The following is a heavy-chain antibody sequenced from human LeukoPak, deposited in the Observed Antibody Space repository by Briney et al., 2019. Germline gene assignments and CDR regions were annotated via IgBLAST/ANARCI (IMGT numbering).Heavy chain of an antibody. D-gene: IGHD3-22*01. Sequence: PGGSLRLSCAASGFTFDDYGMTWVRQVPGKGLEWVSGISRNGGSTGYADSVKGRFTISRDNAKNTLHLQMNSLRAEDTAVYYCARGDSRGYYYTSGFDPWGQGTLVTVSS. V-gene: IGHV3-20*04. CDR3: ARGDSRGYYYTSGFDP. CDR2: ISRNGGST. J-gene: IGHJ5*02. CDR1: GFTFDDYG.